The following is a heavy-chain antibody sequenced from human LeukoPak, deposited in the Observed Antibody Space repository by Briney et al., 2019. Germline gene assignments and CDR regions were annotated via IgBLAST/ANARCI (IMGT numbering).Heavy chain of an antibody. CDR1: GGSISSGDYY. J-gene: IGHJ5*02. V-gene: IGHV4-30-4*01. D-gene: IGHD5-18*01. CDR3: ARGGGYSYGYRIENWFDP. Sequence: SQTLSLTCTVSGGSISSGDYYWSWIRQPPGKGLEWIGYIYYSGSTYYNPSLKSRVTISVDTSKNQFSLKLSSVTAADTAVYYCARGGGYSYGYRIENWFDPWGQGTLVTVSS. CDR2: IYYSGST.